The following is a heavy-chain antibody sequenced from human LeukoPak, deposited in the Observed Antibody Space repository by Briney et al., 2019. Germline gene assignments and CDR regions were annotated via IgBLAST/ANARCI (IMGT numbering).Heavy chain of an antibody. V-gene: IGHV5-51*01. D-gene: IGHD1-1*01. CDR3: ARHERSTTGSLLYDN. CDR2: IYPGDSDT. CDR1: GYSFTTYW. Sequence: GESLTISCKGSGYSFTTYWIGWVRQMPGKGLEWMGIIYPGDSDTRYSPSFQGQVTISADKSISAAYLQWSSLKASDTAMYYCARHERSTTGSLLYDNWGQGTLVTVSS. J-gene: IGHJ4*02.